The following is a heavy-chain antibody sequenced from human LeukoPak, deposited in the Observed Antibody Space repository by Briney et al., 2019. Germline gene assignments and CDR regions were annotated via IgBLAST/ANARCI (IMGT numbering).Heavy chain of an antibody. CDR2: IRADGATT. V-gene: IGHV3-43*02. J-gene: IGHJ4*02. CDR3: ARDNTGSYEY. CDR1: GFTFGDYD. Sequence: SGGSLRLSCAASGFTFGDYDMHWVGQAPGKGLEWVSLIRADGATTRYTDSVKGRFTISRDNSKDSLYLQMNSLRTEDTALYYCARDNTGSYEYWGQGTLVTVSP. D-gene: IGHD1-26*01.